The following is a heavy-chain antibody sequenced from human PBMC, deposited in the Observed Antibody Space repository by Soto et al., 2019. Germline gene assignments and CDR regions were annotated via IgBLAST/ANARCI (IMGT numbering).Heavy chain of an antibody. J-gene: IGHJ6*03. CDR2: IYWDDDK. D-gene: IGHD2-2*01. V-gene: IGHV2-5*02. CDR3: AYQTGEPYSYYTVV. Sequence: QITLKESGPTLVKPTQTLTLTCTFPGFSLNTSGVGVCWFRQPPGKALEWLALIYWDDDKRYIPPLNSRLPIIFDTAENRVVLTTTRMGPVDTVTYYCAYQTGEPYSYYTVVWGKGTAVTVSS. CDR1: GFSLNTSGVG.